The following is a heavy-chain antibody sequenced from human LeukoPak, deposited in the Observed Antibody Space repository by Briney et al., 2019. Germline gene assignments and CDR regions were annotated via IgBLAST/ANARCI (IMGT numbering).Heavy chain of an antibody. V-gene: IGHV4-61*02. CDR2: IYTSGST. CDR3: ARDLRMVYYDSSGSFDYYYYMDV. CDR1: GGSISSGSYY. J-gene: IGHJ6*03. D-gene: IGHD3-22*01. Sequence: PSETLSLTCTVSGGSISSGSYYWSWIRQPAGKGLEWIGRIYTSGSTNYNPSLKSRVTISVDTSKNQFSLKLSSVTAADTAVYYCARDLRMVYYDSSGSFDYYYYMDVWGKGTTVTISS.